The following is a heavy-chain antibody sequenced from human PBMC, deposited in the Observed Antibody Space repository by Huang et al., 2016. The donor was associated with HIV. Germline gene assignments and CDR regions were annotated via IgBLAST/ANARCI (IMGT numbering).Heavy chain of an antibody. Sequence: QVQLVESGGGVVQPGRSLRLSCAASGFTFSSYGMHWVRQTPGKGLDGVEVISDDGSNKNYADSLKGRFTISRDNSKNTLYLQMNSLRAEDTAVYYCAKSVVYYYYYMDVWGKGTTVTVSS. CDR2: ISDDGSNK. J-gene: IGHJ6*03. D-gene: IGHD2-21*01. CDR3: AKSVVYYYYYMDV. CDR1: GFTFSSYG. V-gene: IGHV3-30*18.